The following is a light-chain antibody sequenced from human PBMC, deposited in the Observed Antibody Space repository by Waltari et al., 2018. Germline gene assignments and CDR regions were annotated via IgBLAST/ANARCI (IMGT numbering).Light chain of an antibody. CDR1: SSDIGSFNL. CDR2: EVS. J-gene: IGLJ1*01. Sequence: QSALTQTASVSGSPGQSITISCTGTSSDIGSFNLVSWYQQHPGKAPNIMIYEVSQRPSGFSSRFSCSKSANTPSLTISGLQAEDEADYYCCSYAGTIPFVFGTGTKVTVL. CDR3: CSYAGTIPFV. V-gene: IGLV2-23*02.